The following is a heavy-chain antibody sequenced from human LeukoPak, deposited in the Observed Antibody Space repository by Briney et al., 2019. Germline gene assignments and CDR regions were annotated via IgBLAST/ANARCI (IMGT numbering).Heavy chain of an antibody. CDR2: IKQDESEK. J-gene: IGHJ1*01. Sequence: GGSLRLSCAASGFTFSNYWMSWVRQAPGKGLEWVANIKQDESEKYYVDSVKGRFTISRDNAKNSLYLQMNSLRGEDTAVYYCGRDKGEEAPGFQPWGKGTLVTVSS. CDR3: GRDKGEEAPGFQP. V-gene: IGHV3-7*01. D-gene: IGHD3-16*01. CDR1: GFTFSNYW.